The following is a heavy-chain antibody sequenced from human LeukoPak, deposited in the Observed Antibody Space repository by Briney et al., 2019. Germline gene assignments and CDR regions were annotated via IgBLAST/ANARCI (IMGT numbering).Heavy chain of an antibody. CDR3: AKGYVAAGTRPRGLGYGMDV. CDR2: ISYDGSNK. CDR1: GFTFSSYG. Sequence: GRSLRLSCAASGFTFSSYGMHWVRQAPGKGLEWVAVISYDGSNKYYADSVKGRFTISRDNSKNTLYLQMNSLRAEDTAVHYCAKGYVAAGTRPRGLGYGMDVWGKGTTVTVSS. V-gene: IGHV3-30*18. J-gene: IGHJ6*04. D-gene: IGHD6-13*01.